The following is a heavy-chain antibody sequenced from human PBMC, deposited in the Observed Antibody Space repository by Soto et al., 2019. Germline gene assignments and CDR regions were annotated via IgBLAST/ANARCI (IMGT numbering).Heavy chain of an antibody. V-gene: IGHV1-8*01. CDR2: MNPNSGNT. Sequence: ASVKVSCKASGYTFTSYDINWVRQATGQGLEWMGWMNPNSGNTGYAQKFQGRVTMTRNTSISTAYMELSSLRSEDTAVYYCARMEQQLGDAFDIWGQGTMVTVSS. CDR1: GYTFTSYD. CDR3: ARMEQQLGDAFDI. D-gene: IGHD6-13*01. J-gene: IGHJ3*02.